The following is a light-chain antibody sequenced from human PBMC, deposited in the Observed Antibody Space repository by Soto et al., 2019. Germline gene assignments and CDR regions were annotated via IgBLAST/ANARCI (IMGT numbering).Light chain of an antibody. CDR3: FSYRSTGILL. J-gene: IGLJ2*01. CDR2: EVS. V-gene: IGLV2-14*01. Sequence: QSVLTLPASVSGSPGQSITISCIGTSSDVGGYNFVSWYQQHPGKAPKLMIYEVSNRPSGVSTRFSGSKSGNTASLTISGLQAEDEADYYCFSYRSTGILLFGGGTKLTVL. CDR1: SSDVGGYNF.